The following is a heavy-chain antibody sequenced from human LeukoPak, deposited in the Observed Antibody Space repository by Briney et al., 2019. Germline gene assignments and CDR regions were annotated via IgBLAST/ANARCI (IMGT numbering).Heavy chain of an antibody. CDR3: AKVVQYTASTGTGLDY. CDR1: GFTFFNYG. J-gene: IGHJ4*02. CDR2: IWNDGSYK. V-gene: IGHV3-33*06. D-gene: IGHD6-13*01. Sequence: GGSLRLSCAASGFTFFNYGMHWGRQAPGKGLDWGGVIWNDGSYKYYADPVKGRFTISRDNPKNTLYLQMNTLRAEDTAIYYCAKVVQYTASTGTGLDYWGQGTLVTVSS.